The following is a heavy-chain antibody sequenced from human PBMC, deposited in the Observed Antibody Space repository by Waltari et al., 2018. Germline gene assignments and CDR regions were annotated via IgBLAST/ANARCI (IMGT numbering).Heavy chain of an antibody. D-gene: IGHD5-12*01. J-gene: IGHJ4*02. CDR3: AKDISRDGYNQPFDY. CDR1: GFTFDDYT. Sequence: EVQLVESGGVVVQPGGSLRLSCAASGFTFDDYTMHWVRQAPGKGLEWVSLISWDGGSTYYADSVKGRFTISRDNSKNSLYLQTNSLRTEDTALYYCAKDISRDGYNQPFDYWGQGTLVTVSS. CDR2: ISWDGGST. V-gene: IGHV3-43*01.